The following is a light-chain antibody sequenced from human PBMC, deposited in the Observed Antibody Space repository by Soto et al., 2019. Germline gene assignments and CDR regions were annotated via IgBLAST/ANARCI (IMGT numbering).Light chain of an antibody. Sequence: HSALTQPASVSGSPGQSITISCTGSSGGVGGYNYVSWYQQHPGKAPQLMFYELSNRPSGDANRFSISKSGNTASLTISGLQAEDEADYYCRSYAINSLVFGTGTKLTVL. J-gene: IGLJ1*01. CDR3: RSYAINSLV. CDR1: SGGVGGYNY. CDR2: ELS. V-gene: IGLV2-14*01.